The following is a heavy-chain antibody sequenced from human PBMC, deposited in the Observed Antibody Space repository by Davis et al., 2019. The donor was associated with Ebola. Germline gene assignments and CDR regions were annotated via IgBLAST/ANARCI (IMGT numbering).Heavy chain of an antibody. D-gene: IGHD1-26*01. CDR3: GRGSDRWELPSH. CDR1: GFTFSNYA. V-gene: IGHV3-21*01. Sequence: PGGSLRLSCSASGFTFSNYAMHWVRQAPGKGLEWVASTRSGRDDYIHHADAVKGRLTISTDPAKNSVFLQMNSLTADDTGVYYCGRGSDRWELPSHWGQGTNVTVSS. J-gene: IGHJ4*02. CDR2: TRSGRDDYI.